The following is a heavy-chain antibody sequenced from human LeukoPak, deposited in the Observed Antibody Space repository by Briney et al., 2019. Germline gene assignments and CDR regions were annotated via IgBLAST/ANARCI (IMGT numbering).Heavy chain of an antibody. CDR1: GYSLIYIA. CDR3: ASPASDLSFDF. V-gene: IGHV1-24*01. Sequence: ASVTVSCKVSGYSLIYIAMHWVRQAPGKGLEWMGGFDPENGETIYAQSFQGRVNMTEDTSTDTAYMELGSLTSEDTAVYYCASPASDLSFDFWGQGTLVTVSA. D-gene: IGHD6-6*01. CDR2: FDPENGET. J-gene: IGHJ4*02.